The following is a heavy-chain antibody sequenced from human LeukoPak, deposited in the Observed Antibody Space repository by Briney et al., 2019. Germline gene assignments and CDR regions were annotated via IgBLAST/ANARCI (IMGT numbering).Heavy chain of an antibody. CDR2: ISSSGSTI. V-gene: IGHV3-11*04. CDR3: ASQMDCSGGSCSDY. J-gene: IGHJ4*02. CDR1: GFTFSDYY. D-gene: IGHD2-15*01. Sequence: GGSLRLSWAASGFTFSDYYMSWIRQAPGKGLEWVSYISSSGSTIYYADSVKGRFTISRDNAKNSLYLQMNSLRAEDTAVYYCASQMDCSGGSCSDYWGQGTLVTVSS.